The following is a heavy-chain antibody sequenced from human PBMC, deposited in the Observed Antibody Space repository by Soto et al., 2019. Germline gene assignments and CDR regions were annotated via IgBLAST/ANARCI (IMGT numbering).Heavy chain of an antibody. CDR2: ISGSGGRT. Sequence: EVQLLESGGGLVEPGGSLRLSCAASGFTFSSHAMSWVRQAPGKGLEWVSGISGSGGRTYNADSVKGRFTISRDNSKNTLYLEMNRLRAEDTAVYYCAKDLFPDLVVVEGATPDWYFDLWGRGTLVTVSS. V-gene: IGHV3-23*01. CDR3: AKDLFPDLVVVEGATPDWYFDL. J-gene: IGHJ2*01. D-gene: IGHD2-15*01. CDR1: GFTFSSHA.